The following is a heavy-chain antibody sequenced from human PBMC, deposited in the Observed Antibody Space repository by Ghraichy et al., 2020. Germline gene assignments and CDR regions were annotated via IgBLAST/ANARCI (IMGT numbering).Heavy chain of an antibody. J-gene: IGHJ6*02. Sequence: ASVKVSCKVSGYTLTELSMHWVRQAPGKGLEWMGGFDPEDGETIYAQKFQGRVTMTEDTSTDTAYMELSSLRSEDTAVYYCATPLIAARPDYYYYGMDVWGQGTTVTVSS. CDR2: FDPEDGET. V-gene: IGHV1-24*01. CDR3: ATPLIAARPDYYYYGMDV. D-gene: IGHD6-6*01. CDR1: GYTLTELS.